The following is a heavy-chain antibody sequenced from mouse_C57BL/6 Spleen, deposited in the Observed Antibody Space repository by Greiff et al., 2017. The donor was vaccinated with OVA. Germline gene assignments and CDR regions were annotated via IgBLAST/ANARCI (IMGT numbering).Heavy chain of an antibody. CDR1: GYAFSSSW. CDR3: ARPKHYYGSSPFAY. J-gene: IGHJ3*01. D-gene: IGHD1-1*01. Sequence: QVQLQQSGPELVKPGASVKISCKASGYAFSSSWMNWVKQRPGKGLEWIGRIYPGDGDTNYNGKFKGKATLTADKSSSTAYMQLSSLTSEDSAVYVCARPKHYYGSSPFAYWGQGTLVTVSA. CDR2: IYPGDGDT. V-gene: IGHV1-82*01.